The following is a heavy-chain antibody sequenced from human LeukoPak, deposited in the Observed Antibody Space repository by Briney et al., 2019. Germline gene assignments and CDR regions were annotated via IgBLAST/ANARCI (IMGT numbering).Heavy chain of an antibody. V-gene: IGHV3-11*01. CDR2: ISSSGSTI. CDR1: GFTFSDYY. J-gene: IGHJ4*02. Sequence: GGSLRLSCAASGFTFSDYYRSWIRQAQGKGLEWASYISSSGSTIYYADSVKGRFTISRDNAKNSLYLQMNSLRAEDTAVYYCAKGTSMVRGVIKTGFDYWGQGTLVTVSS. D-gene: IGHD3-10*01. CDR3: AKGTSMVRGVIKTGFDY.